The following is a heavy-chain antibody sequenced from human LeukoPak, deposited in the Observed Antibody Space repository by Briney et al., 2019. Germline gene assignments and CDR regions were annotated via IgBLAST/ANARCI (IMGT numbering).Heavy chain of an antibody. D-gene: IGHD3-9*01. V-gene: IGHV3-23*01. CDR1: GFTFSSYA. CDR3: AKDKLGYDILTGYLYFDY. CDR2: ISGSGGST. Sequence: GGSLRLSCAASGFTFSSYAMSWVRQAPGKGLEWVSAISGSGGSTYYADSVKGRFTISRDNSKNTLYLQMNSLRAEDTAVYYCAKDKLGYDILTGYLYFDYWGHGTLVTVSS. J-gene: IGHJ4*01.